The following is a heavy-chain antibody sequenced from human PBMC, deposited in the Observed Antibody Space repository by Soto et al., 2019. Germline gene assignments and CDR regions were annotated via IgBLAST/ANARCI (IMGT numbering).Heavy chain of an antibody. CDR1: GYTFTSYG. V-gene: IGHV1-18*01. CDR2: INAYNGNT. J-gene: IGHJ4*02. Sequence: ASVKVSCKASGYTFTSYGISWVRQAPGQGLEWMGWINAYNGNTNYAQKFQGRVTMTTDTSTSTAYMELSSLRSEDTAVYYCAMGGPSAGIDYWGQGTLVTVSS. D-gene: IGHD3-10*01. CDR3: AMGGPSAGIDY.